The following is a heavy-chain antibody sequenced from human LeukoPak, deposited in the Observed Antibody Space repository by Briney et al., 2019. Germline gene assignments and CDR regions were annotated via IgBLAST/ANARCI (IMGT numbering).Heavy chain of an antibody. D-gene: IGHD3/OR15-3a*01. V-gene: IGHV3-53*01. Sequence: GGSLRLSCAASGFTVSSNYMSWVRQAPGKGLEWVSVIYSGGSTYYADSVKGRFTIFRDNSKNTLYLQMNSLRAEDTAVYYCAKLDWNYAVYWGQGTLVTVSS. CDR3: AKLDWNYAVY. CDR2: IYSGGST. CDR1: GFTVSSNY. J-gene: IGHJ4*02.